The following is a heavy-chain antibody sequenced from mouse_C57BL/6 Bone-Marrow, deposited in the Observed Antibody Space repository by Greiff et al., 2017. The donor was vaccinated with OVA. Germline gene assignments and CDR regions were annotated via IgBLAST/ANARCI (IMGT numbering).Heavy chain of an antibody. V-gene: IGHV1-85*01. J-gene: IGHJ1*03. CDR1: GYTFTSYD. D-gene: IGHD1-1*01. CDR3: ASPYYYGSSHWYFDV. CDR2: IYPRDGSP. Sequence: QVQLKESGPELVKPGASVKLSCKASGYTFTSYDINWVKQRPGQGLEWIGWIYPRDGSPKYNEKFKGKATLTVDTSSSTAYMELHSLTSEDSAVYFCASPYYYGSSHWYFDVWGTGTTVTVSS.